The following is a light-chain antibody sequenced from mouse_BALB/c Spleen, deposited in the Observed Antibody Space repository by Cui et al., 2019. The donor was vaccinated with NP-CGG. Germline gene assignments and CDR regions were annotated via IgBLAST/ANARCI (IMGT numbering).Light chain of an antibody. Sequence: QAVVNQEPALTTSPGETVTLTCRSSTGAVTTSNYANWVQEKPDHLFTGLMGGTNNRAPGVPARFSGSLIGDKAALTITGAQTEDEAIYFCALWYSNHWVFGGGTKLTVL. CDR3: ALWYSNHWV. J-gene: IGLJ1*01. CDR2: GTN. CDR1: TGAVTTSNY. V-gene: IGLV1*01.